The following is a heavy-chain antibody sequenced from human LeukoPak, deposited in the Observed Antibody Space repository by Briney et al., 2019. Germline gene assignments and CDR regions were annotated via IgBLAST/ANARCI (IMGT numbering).Heavy chain of an antibody. V-gene: IGHV3-21*01. Sequence: GGSLRLSCAASGFTFSSYSMNWVRQAPGKGLGWVSSISSSSSYIYYADSVKGRFTISRDNAKNSLYLQMNSLRAEDTAVYYCARDSSSWLDFDYWGQGTLVTVSS. J-gene: IGHJ4*02. D-gene: IGHD6-13*01. CDR3: ARDSSSWLDFDY. CDR2: ISSSSSYI. CDR1: GFTFSSYS.